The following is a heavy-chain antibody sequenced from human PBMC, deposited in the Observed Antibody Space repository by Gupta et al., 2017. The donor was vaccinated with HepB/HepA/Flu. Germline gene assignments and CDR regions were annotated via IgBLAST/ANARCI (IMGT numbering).Heavy chain of an antibody. CDR2: ISGSGGST. Sequence: EVQLLESGGGLVQPGGSLRLSCAASGFTFSSYAMSWVRQAPGKGLEWVSAISGSGGSTYYADSVKGRFTISRDNSKNTLYLQMNSLRAEDTAVYYCGSGMDPEVSVFDYWGQGTLVTVSS. CDR3: GSGMDPEVSVFDY. J-gene: IGHJ4*02. CDR1: GFTFSSYA. D-gene: IGHD1-26*01. V-gene: IGHV3-23*01.